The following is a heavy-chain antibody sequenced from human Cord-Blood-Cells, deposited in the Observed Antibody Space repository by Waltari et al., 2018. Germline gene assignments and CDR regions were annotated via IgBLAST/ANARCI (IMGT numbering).Heavy chain of an antibody. CDR3: ARFSSSWYFDY. J-gene: IGHJ4*02. CDR1: GFTFGSYD. V-gene: IGHV3-48*03. D-gene: IGHD6-13*01. CDR2: ISSSGSTI. Sequence: EVQLVESGGGLVQPGGSLRLSCAASGFTFGSYDMNWFRQAPGKGLEWVSYISSSGSTIYYADSVKGRFTISRDNAKNSLYLQMNSLRAEDTAVYYCARFSSSWYFDYWGQGTLVTVSS.